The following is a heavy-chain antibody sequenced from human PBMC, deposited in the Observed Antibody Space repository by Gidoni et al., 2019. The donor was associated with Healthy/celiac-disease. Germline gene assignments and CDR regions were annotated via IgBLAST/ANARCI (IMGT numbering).Heavy chain of an antibody. CDR2: ISYDGSNK. D-gene: IGHD6-19*01. CDR3: AKGRDSSGWYVFEGYFDY. J-gene: IGHJ4*02. CDR1: GFTFSSYG. V-gene: IGHV3-30*18. Sequence: QVQLVESGGGLFQPGRSLRLSCAASGFTFSSYGMHWVRQAPGKGLEWVAVISYDGSNKYYADSVKGRFTISRDNSKNTLYLQMNSLRAEDTAVYYCAKGRDSSGWYVFEGYFDYWGQGTLVTVSS.